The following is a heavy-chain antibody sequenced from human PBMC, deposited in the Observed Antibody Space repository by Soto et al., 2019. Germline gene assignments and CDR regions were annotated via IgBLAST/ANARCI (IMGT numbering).Heavy chain of an antibody. CDR2: ISSDGANK. CDR1: GFTFRSYG. J-gene: IGHJ4*02. Sequence: QVQLVESGGGVVQPGRSLRLSCVASGFTFRSYGMHWVRQAPGKGLEWVALISSDGANKYYSDCVKGRFTISRDNSKNTLYLQMNSLRADDTAVYYCAKGRGFGDYWGQGSLVTVSS. V-gene: IGHV3-30*18. CDR3: AKGRGFGDY. D-gene: IGHD3-10*01.